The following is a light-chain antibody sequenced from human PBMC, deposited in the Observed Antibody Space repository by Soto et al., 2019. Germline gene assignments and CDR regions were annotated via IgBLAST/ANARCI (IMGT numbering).Light chain of an antibody. Sequence: IVMTQSPATLSVSPGERATLSCRASQSLSATVAWYQQKSGQAPRLLIYSASTRAAGVPARFSGGGSGTDFTLTITSLQPEDFGVYYCQQYKGWPTTFGQGTKVEIK. CDR3: QQYKGWPTT. CDR1: QSLSAT. CDR2: SAS. V-gene: IGKV3-15*01. J-gene: IGKJ1*01.